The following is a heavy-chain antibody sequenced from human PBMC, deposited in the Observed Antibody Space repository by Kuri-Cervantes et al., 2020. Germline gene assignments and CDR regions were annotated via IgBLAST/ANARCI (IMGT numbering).Heavy chain of an antibody. CDR2: ITSAGDT. V-gene: IGHV3-13*01. J-gene: IGHJ4*02. Sequence: ETLSLTCAASGFTLSKFDMHWVRQIPGKGLEWVSVITSAGDTYYPGSVKGRFTISRENAKDSLSLQMNNLRAGDTAVYYCAREGSYGSLGLDYWGQGTLVTVSS. D-gene: IGHD5-18*01. CDR3: AREGSYGSLGLDY. CDR1: GFTLSKFD.